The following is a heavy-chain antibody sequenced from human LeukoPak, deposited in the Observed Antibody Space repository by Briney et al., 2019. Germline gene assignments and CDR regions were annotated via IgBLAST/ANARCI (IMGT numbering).Heavy chain of an antibody. D-gene: IGHD3-10*01. CDR2: IYYSGST. CDR1: GGSISNYY. V-gene: IGHV4-59*08. Sequence: PSETLSLTCTVSGGSISNYYWTWIRQPPGKGLEWIGYIYYSGSTNYNPSLKSRVTISVDTSKNQFSLKLSSVTAADTAVYYCAKLGSGTNNWFDPWGQGTLATVSS. CDR3: AKLGSGTNNWFDP. J-gene: IGHJ5*02.